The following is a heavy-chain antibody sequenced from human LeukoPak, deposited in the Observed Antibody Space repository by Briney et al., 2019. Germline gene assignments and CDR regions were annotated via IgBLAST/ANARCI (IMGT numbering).Heavy chain of an antibody. D-gene: IGHD6-13*01. CDR3: ARESGDSSSPVYFDY. CDR1: GYTFTSYY. Sequence: GASVKVSCKASGYTFTSYYMHWVRQAPGEGLEWMGIINPSGGSTSYAQKFQGRVTMTRDTSTSTVYMELSSLRSEDTAVYYCARESGDSSSPVYFDYWGQGTLVTVSS. J-gene: IGHJ4*02. V-gene: IGHV1-46*01. CDR2: INPSGGST.